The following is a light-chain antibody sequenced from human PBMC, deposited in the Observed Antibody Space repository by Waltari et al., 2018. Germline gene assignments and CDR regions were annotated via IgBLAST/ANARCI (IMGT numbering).Light chain of an antibody. CDR1: QDITNY. CDR2: DVS. V-gene: IGKV1-33*01. Sequence: DIQMTQSPSSLSASVGDRVTIPCQSSQDITNYLHWYQQKAGKAPKLLIYDVSNLETGVPSRFSGSGSGTDFTFTISSLQPEDVATYYCQQNENPPLTFGGGTKVEIK. CDR3: QQNENPPLT. J-gene: IGKJ4*01.